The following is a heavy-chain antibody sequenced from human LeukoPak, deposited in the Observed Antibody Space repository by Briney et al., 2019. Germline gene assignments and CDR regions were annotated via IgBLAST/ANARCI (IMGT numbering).Heavy chain of an antibody. CDR1: GYTFINYD. CDR3: ARMNKSGKNNWFDP. CDR2: MNPKSGKT. J-gene: IGHJ5*02. D-gene: IGHD1/OR15-1a*01. Sequence: GASVKVSCKASGYTFINYDINWVRQATGQGLEWMGWMNPKSGKTGYAQKFRGRVNISRNTSIKTAYMELSSLSSEDTAIYYCARMNKSGKNNWFDPWGQGTLVTVSS. V-gene: IGHV1-8*03.